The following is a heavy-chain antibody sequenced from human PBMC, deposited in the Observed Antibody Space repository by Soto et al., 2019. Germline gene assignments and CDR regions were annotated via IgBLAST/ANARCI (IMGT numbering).Heavy chain of an antibody. J-gene: IGHJ6*02. CDR2: IIPIFGTA. D-gene: IGHD4-4*01. Sequence: VKVSCKASGGTFSSYAISWVRQAPGQGLEWMGGIIPIFGTANYAQKFQGRVTITADESTSTAYMELSSLRSEDTAVYYCASATVNYYYGMDVWGQGTTVTVSS. V-gene: IGHV1-69*01. CDR1: GGTFSSYA. CDR3: ASATVNYYYGMDV.